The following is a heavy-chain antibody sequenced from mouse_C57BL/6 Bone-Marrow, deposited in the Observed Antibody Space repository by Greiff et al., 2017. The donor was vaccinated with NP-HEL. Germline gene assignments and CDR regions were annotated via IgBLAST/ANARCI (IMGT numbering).Heavy chain of an antibody. Sequence: EVKLVESGGGLVKPGGSLKLSCAASGFTFSDYGMHWVRQAPEKGLEWVAYISSGSSTIYYADTVKGRFTISRDNAKNTLFLQMTRLRSEDTAMYYCARSPEYFDVWGTGTTVTVSS. CDR3: ARSPEYFDV. V-gene: IGHV5-17*01. CDR1: GFTFSDYG. J-gene: IGHJ1*03. CDR2: ISSGSSTI.